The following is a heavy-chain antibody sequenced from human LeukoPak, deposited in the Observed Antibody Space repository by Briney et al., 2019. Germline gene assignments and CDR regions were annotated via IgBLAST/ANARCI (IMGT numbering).Heavy chain of an antibody. Sequence: GASLKISCRGSGYSFTSYWIGWVRQIPGKGLKWMGIIYPGDSDTRYSPSFQGQFTFSAAKPLSPAYLHWSRLKVSDTAMYYCARTIVATTFDYWGQGTLVTASS. CDR1: GYSFTSYW. CDR2: IYPGDSDT. D-gene: IGHD5-12*01. V-gene: IGHV5-51*04. CDR3: ARTIVATTFDY. J-gene: IGHJ4*02.